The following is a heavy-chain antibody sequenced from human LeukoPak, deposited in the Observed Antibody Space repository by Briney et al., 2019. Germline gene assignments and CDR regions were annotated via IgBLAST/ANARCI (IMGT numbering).Heavy chain of an antibody. CDR1: GFTFSSYS. V-gene: IGHV3-21*01. Sequence: GGSLRLSCAASGFTFSSYSMNWVRQAPGKGLEWVSSISSSGSYIYYADSVKGRFTISRDNAKNSLYLQMNSLRAEDTAVYYCARDTAMVVIDKFDYWGQGTLVTVSS. CDR3: ARDTAMVVIDKFDY. D-gene: IGHD5-18*01. J-gene: IGHJ4*02. CDR2: ISSSGSYI.